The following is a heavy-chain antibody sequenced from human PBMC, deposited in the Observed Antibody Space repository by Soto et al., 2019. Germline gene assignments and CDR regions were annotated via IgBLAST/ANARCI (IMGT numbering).Heavy chain of an antibody. V-gene: IGHV3-30*09. CDR1: GFIFSDYA. J-gene: IGHJ4*02. Sequence: QVQLVESGGGVVQPGRSLRLSCAASGFIFSDYAMHWVRQAPGKGLEWVAVISYGGDNKYYADSVRGRFAISRDNLKNTLDLKMNSLNTEDTAVYHCAKARYSTSWYGLEADFWGQGTLVTVSS. CDR3: AKARYSTSWYGLEADF. CDR2: ISYGGDNK. D-gene: IGHD6-13*01.